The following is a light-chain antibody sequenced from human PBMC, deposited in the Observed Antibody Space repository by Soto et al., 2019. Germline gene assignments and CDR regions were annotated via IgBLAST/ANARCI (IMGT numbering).Light chain of an antibody. J-gene: IGKJ4*01. CDR2: HGS. CDR1: QTIHSW. V-gene: IGKV1-5*03. Sequence: DIQMAQSPSTLAASIGDRVNITCRASQTIHSWLAWYQQKPGKAPKLLIYHGSRLSSGVPSRFSGSAFGTDFTLTISGLQSDDFATYYCQQYTSYPLTFGGGTKVDI. CDR3: QQYTSYPLT.